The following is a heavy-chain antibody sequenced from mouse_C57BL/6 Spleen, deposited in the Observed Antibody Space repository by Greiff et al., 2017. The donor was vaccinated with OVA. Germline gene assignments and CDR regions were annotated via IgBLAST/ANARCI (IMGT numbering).Heavy chain of an antibody. CDR1: GYTFTSYW. CDR2: IYPGSGST. J-gene: IGHJ1*03. V-gene: IGHV1-55*01. CDR3: ARRGLGWYFDV. Sequence: VKLVESGAELVKPGASVKMSCKASGYTFTSYWITWVKQRPGQGLEWIGDIYPGSGSTNYNEKFKSKATLTVDTSSSTAYMQLSSLTSEDSAVYYCARRGLGWYFDVWGTGTTVTVSS.